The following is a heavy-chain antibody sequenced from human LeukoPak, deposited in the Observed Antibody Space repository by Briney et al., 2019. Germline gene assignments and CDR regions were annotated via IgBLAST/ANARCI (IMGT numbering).Heavy chain of an antibody. J-gene: IGHJ4*02. CDR2: IYQSGST. V-gene: IGHV4-30-2*01. D-gene: IGHD2-15*01. CDR1: GGSISSGGYS. Sequence: PSQTLSLTCAVSGGSISSGGYSWSWIRQPPGKGLEWIGYIYQSGSTYYNPSLKSRVTISVDRSKNQFSLKLSSVTAADTAVYYCARGSERAWSPQDYWGQGTLVTVSS. CDR3: ARGSERAWSPQDY.